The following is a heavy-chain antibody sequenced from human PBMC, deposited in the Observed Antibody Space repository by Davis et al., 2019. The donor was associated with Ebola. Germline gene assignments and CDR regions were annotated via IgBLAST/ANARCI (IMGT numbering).Heavy chain of an antibody. Sequence: PGGSLRLSCAASGFTFSRHAMHWVRQAPGKGLEWVAIISYDGTNKYYKKSVEGRFTTSRADSENTLFLQMNTLRDEDTAVYYCARDRDVLTGYPSYYFDSWGQGTLVTVSS. V-gene: IGHV3-30-3*01. J-gene: IGHJ4*02. D-gene: IGHD3-9*01. CDR3: ARDRDVLTGYPSYYFDS. CDR1: GFTFSRHA. CDR2: ISYDGTNK.